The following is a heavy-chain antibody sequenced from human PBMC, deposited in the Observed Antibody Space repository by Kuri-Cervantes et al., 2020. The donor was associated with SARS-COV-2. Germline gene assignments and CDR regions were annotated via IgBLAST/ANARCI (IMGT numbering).Heavy chain of an antibody. CDR1: GFTFSSYS. CDR2: INWNGGST. V-gene: IGHV3-20*04. CDR3: ARVDYDSSAIPPDY. D-gene: IGHD3-22*01. J-gene: IGHJ4*02. Sequence: GESLKISCAASGFTFSSYSMNWVRQAPGKGLEWVSGINWNGGSTGYADSVKGRFTISRDNAKNSLYLQMNSLRAEDTALYYCARVDYDSSAIPPDYWGQGTLVTVSS.